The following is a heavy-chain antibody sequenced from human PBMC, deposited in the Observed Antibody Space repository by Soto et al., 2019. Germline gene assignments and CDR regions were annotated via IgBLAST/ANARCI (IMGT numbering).Heavy chain of an antibody. J-gene: IGHJ4*02. Sequence: EVQLLESGGGLVQPGGSLRLSCAASGFTFSSYAMSWVRQAPGKGLEWVSAISGSGGSTYYADSVKGRFTISRYNSKNTLYLQMNSVRVEVTTIYYCAKDLITIFGVVNPLGGYWGQGTLVTVSS. CDR1: GFTFSSYA. V-gene: IGHV3-23*01. CDR2: ISGSGGST. CDR3: AKDLITIFGVVNPLGGY. D-gene: IGHD3-3*01.